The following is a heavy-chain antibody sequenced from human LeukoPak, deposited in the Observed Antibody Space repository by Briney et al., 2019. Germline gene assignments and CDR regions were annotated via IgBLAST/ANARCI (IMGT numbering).Heavy chain of an antibody. D-gene: IGHD5-24*01. J-gene: IGHJ4*02. Sequence: GGSLRLCCAVSGLIFRSYWMSWVRQAPGKGLEWVANINQDGSEKYFVDSVKGRFTISRDNAKNSLHLQMNTLRAEDTAVYYCARERDGRFFDYWGQGTLVTVSS. V-gene: IGHV3-7*01. CDR2: INQDGSEK. CDR3: ARERDGRFFDY. CDR1: GLIFRSYW.